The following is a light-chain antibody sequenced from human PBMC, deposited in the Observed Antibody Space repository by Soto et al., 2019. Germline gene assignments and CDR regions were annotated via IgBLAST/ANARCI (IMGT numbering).Light chain of an antibody. CDR2: KAS. V-gene: IGKV1-5*03. CDR3: QQYNNYGSWT. Sequence: DIQMTQSPSTLSASVGDRVTITCRASQSISAGLAWYQQKPGKAPKLLIYKASSLESGVPSRFSGSRSGTEFTLTISSLQPDDFATYYCQQYNNYGSWTFGQGTKVEIK. J-gene: IGKJ1*01. CDR1: QSISAG.